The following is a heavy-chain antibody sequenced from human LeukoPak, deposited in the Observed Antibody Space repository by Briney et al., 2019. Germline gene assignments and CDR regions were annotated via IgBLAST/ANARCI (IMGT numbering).Heavy chain of an antibody. CDR1: GFTFSDYY. CDR3: ARSTYNTFYTAMADYYGMDV. Sequence: GGSLRLSCAASGFTFSDYYMSWIRQAPGKGLEWVSYISSSGGTIYYADSVKGRFTISRDNAKNSLYLQMNSLRAEDTAVYYCARSTYNTFYTAMADYYGMDVWGQGTTVTVSS. CDR2: ISSSGGTI. D-gene: IGHD5-18*01. J-gene: IGHJ6*02. V-gene: IGHV3-11*01.